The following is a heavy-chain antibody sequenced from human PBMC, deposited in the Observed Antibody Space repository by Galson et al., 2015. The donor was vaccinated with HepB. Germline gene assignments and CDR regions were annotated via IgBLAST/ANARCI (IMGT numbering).Heavy chain of an antibody. V-gene: IGHV3-66*01. J-gene: IGHJ4*02. D-gene: IGHD3-3*01. CDR2: IYSDNT. CDR1: GLTVNSNY. CDR3: AKDVDYWSGYKDY. Sequence: SLRLSCAASGLTVNSNYMTWVRQAPGKGLEWVSIIYSDNTYYADSVKGRFTISRDSSENTLFLQMSSLGAEDTAVYYCAKDVDYWSGYKDYWGQGTLVTVSS.